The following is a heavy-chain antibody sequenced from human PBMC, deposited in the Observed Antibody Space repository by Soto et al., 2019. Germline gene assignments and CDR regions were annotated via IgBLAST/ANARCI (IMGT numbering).Heavy chain of an antibody. D-gene: IGHD1-26*01. CDR3: THTLRWVYFDL. V-gene: IGHV2-5*02. J-gene: IGHJ2*01. CDR2: IYWVHSE. CDR1: GFSLSTSGVG. Sequence: QITLKESGPTLVKPTQTLTLTCTLSGFSLSTSGVGVGWIRQPPGKALEWLARIYWVHSERYSPSLKSRLTITKDTSKNQVVLTLTTMDPVDTATYYCTHTLRWVYFDLWGRGTLVTVSS.